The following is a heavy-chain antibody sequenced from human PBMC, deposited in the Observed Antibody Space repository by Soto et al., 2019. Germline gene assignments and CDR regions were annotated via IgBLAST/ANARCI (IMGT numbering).Heavy chain of an antibody. V-gene: IGHV1-2*02. D-gene: IGHD3-3*01. Sequence: ASVKVSCKASGYTFTGYYMHWVRQAPGQGLEWMGWINPNSGSTNYAQKFQGRVTMTRNTSISTAYMELSSLRSEDTAVYYCARGQSYDFWSGPTSDYYYMDVWGKGTTVTVSS. CDR2: INPNSGST. CDR1: GYTFTGYY. CDR3: ARGQSYDFWSGPTSDYYYMDV. J-gene: IGHJ6*03.